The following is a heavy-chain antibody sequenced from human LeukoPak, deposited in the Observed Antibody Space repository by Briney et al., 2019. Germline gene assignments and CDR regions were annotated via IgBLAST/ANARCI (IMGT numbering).Heavy chain of an antibody. CDR1: GFTFGDNA. D-gene: IGHD3-9*01. CDR2: ISSSSTYI. CDR3: ASRYEVLTGMLADYYYAMDV. J-gene: IGHJ6*02. V-gene: IGHV3-21*01. Sequence: KAGRSLRLSCTSSGFTFGDNAMNWVRQAPGKGLEWVSSISSSSTYIYYADSVKGRFTISRDNTKNSLYLQMNSLIAEDTAVYYCASRYEVLTGMLADYYYAMDVWGQGTTVTVSS.